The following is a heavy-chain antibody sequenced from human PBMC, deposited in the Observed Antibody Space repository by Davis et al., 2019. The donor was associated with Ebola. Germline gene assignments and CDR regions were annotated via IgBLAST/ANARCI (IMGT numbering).Heavy chain of an antibody. D-gene: IGHD2-15*01. CDR3: ARMVVAATLAGRWFDP. CDR2: IIPIFGTA. V-gene: IGHV1-69*06. J-gene: IGHJ5*02. CDR1: GYTFTSYA. Sequence: AASVKVSCKASGYTFTSYAMHWVRQAPGQGLEWMGGIIPIFGTANYAQKFQGRVTITADKSTSTAYMELSSLRSEDTAVYYCARMVVAATLAGRWFDPWGQGTLVTVSS.